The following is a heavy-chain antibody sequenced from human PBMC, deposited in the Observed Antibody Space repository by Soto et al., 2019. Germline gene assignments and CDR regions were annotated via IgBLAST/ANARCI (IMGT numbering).Heavy chain of an antibody. V-gene: IGHV3-9*01. J-gene: IGHJ6*02. CDR3: AKDISAAGKPYYGMDV. CDR1: GFTFGDYA. CDR2: ISWNSGSI. D-gene: IGHD6-13*01. Sequence: PGGSLRLSCAASGFTFGDYAMHWVRQAPGKGLEWVSVISWNSGSIGYADSVKGRFTISRDNAKNSLYLQMSSLRAEDTALYYCAKDISAAGKPYYGMDVWGQGTTVTVSS.